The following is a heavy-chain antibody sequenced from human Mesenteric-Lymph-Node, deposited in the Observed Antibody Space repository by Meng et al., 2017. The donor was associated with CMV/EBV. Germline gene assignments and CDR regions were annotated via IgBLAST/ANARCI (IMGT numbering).Heavy chain of an antibody. D-gene: IGHD2-21*01. CDR1: GFTFSYFP. J-gene: IGHJ4*02. V-gene: IGHV3-23*01. CDR3: AKHTGSYSDIDY. Sequence: GESLKISCEASGFTFSYFPMSWVRQAPGKGLEWISAISPTSNNILYAESVKGRFTISRDNSRNTLYLQMNSLRADDTAMYYCAKHTGSYSDIDYWGQGTLVTVSS. CDR2: ISPTSNNI.